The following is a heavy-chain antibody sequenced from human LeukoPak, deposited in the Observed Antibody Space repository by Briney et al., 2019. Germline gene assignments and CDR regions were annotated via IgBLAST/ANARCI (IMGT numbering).Heavy chain of an antibody. V-gene: IGHV1-46*01. CDR3: ARDIFGPTVVTPQLTQLDY. CDR2: INPRGGYT. Sequence: ASVKVSCKASGYTFTSNYFHWVRQAPGQGLEWLGMINPRGGYTRFAQKFEGRITMTSDTSTSTVYMELRSLRSDDTAVYYCARDIFGPTVVTPQLTQLDYWGQGTLVTVSS. D-gene: IGHD4-23*01. J-gene: IGHJ4*02. CDR1: GYTFTSNY.